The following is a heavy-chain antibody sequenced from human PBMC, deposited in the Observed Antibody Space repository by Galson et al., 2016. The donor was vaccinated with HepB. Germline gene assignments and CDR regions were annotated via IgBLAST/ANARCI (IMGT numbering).Heavy chain of an antibody. CDR3: VKDTGAVMVADSTDAFDI. J-gene: IGHJ3*02. CDR2: ISYDGSNK. V-gene: IGHV3-30*18. Sequence: SLRLSCAASEFSFSYYGMHWVRQAAGKGLEWVAVISYDGSNKYYADSVKGRFTISRDNSKNTLYLQMNSLRVGDTAVYYCVKDTGAVMVADSTDAFDIWGQGTMVTVPS. CDR1: EFSFSYYG. D-gene: IGHD2-15*01.